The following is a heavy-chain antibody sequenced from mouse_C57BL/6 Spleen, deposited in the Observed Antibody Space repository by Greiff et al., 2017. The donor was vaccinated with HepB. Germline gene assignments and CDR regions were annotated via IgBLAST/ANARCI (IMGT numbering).Heavy chain of an antibody. CDR3: ARKGITTLYYYAMDY. Sequence: VQLVESGPGLVQPSQRLSITCTVSGFSLTSYGVHWVRQSPGKGLEWLGVIWSGGSTDYNAAFISRLSISKDNSKSQVFFKMNSLQADDTAIYYCARKGITTLYYYAMDYWGQGTSVTVSS. CDR2: IWSGGST. CDR1: GFSLTSYG. V-gene: IGHV2-2*01. J-gene: IGHJ4*01. D-gene: IGHD1-1*01.